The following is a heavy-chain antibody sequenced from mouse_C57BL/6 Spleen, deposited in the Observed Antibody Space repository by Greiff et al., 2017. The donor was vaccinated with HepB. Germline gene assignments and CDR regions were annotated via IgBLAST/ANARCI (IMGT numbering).Heavy chain of an antibody. CDR1: GYTFTSYT. V-gene: IGHV1-4*01. J-gene: IGHJ3*01. CDR2: INPSGGYT. CDR3: AREDSSGYEDLAY. D-gene: IGHD3-2*02. Sequence: VQLQESGAELARPGASVKMSCKASGYTFTSYTMHWVKQRPGQGLEWIGNINPSGGYTKYNQKFKDKATLTADKSSSTAYMQLSSLTSEDSAVYYCAREDSSGYEDLAYWGQGTLVTVSA.